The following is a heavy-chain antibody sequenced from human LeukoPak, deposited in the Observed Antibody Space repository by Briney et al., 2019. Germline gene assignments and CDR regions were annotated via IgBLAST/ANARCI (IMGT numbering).Heavy chain of an antibody. Sequence: GASLKISCKGSGYSFTSYWSGLVRQMPGKGLEWMGIIYPGDSDTRYSPSFQGQVTISADKSISTAYLQWSSLKASDTAVYYCARQGTAMVDYWGQGTLVTVSS. CDR1: GYSFTSYW. CDR2: IYPGDSDT. CDR3: ARQGTAMVDY. J-gene: IGHJ4*02. V-gene: IGHV5-51*01. D-gene: IGHD5-18*01.